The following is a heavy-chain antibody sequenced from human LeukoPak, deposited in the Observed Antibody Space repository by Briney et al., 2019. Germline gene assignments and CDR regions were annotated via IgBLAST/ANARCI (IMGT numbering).Heavy chain of an antibody. CDR2: IYYSGST. D-gene: IGHD5-12*01. CDR1: GGSISSSSYY. J-gene: IGHJ4*02. Sequence: PSETLSLTCTVSGGSISSSSYYWGWIRQPPGKGLEWIGSIYYSGSTYYNPSLKSRVTISVDTSKNQFSLKLSSVTAAVTAVYYCARHEYSGYDYPYYFDYWGQGTLVTVSS. CDR3: ARHEYSGYDYPYYFDY. V-gene: IGHV4-39*01.